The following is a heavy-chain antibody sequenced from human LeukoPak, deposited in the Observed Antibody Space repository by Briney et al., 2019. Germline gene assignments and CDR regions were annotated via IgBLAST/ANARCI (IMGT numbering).Heavy chain of an antibody. D-gene: IGHD3-22*01. CDR2: ISYDGSNK. Sequence: GGSLRLSCGASGFTFSSYGMHWVRQAPGKGLECVAVISYDGSNKYYADSVKGRFTISRDNSKNTLYLQMNSLRAEDTAVYYCAKEEDNYYDSSGYYHPPIDYWGQGTLDTVSS. CDR3: AKEEDNYYDSSGYYHPPIDY. CDR1: GFTFSSYG. J-gene: IGHJ4*02. V-gene: IGHV3-30*18.